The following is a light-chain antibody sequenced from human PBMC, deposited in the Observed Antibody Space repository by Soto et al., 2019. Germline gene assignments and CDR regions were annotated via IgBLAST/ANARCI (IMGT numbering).Light chain of an antibody. J-gene: IGLJ2*01. CDR2: KIN. CDR3: AVWDGNLSGVV. V-gene: IGLV1-47*01. CDR1: SSNIGSNY. Sequence: QSVLTQPPSASGTPGQRVTISCSGSSSNIGSNYVYWYQQLPGTAPKLLIYKINQRPSGVPDRFSGSKSGTSASLAIRGLRSEDEANYYCAVWDGNLSGVVFGGGTKVTVL.